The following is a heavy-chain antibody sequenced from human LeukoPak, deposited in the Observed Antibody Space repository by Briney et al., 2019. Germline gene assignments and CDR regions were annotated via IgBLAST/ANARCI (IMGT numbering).Heavy chain of an antibody. V-gene: IGHV1-69*13. Sequence: SVKVSFKASGGTFSSYAISWVRQAPGQGREWMGGITPMFGTANYAQKFQGRVTITADESTSTAYMELSSLRSEDTAVYYCVRDGSYYDGSGYYYLYWGQGTLVTVSS. J-gene: IGHJ4*02. D-gene: IGHD3-22*01. CDR3: VRDGSYYDGSGYYYLY. CDR1: GGTFSSYA. CDR2: ITPMFGTA.